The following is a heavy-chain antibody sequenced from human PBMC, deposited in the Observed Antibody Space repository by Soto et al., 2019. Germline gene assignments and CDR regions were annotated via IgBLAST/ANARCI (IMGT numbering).Heavy chain of an antibody. D-gene: IGHD7-27*01. V-gene: IGHV5-10-1*01. Sequence: PGESLKISCKGSGYSFTSYWISWVRQMPGKGLEWMGRIDPSDSYTNYSPSFQGHVTISADKSISTAYLQWSSLKASDTAMYYCARRPPGDGRSYYYGMDVWGQGTTVTVSS. J-gene: IGHJ6*02. CDR3: ARRPPGDGRSYYYGMDV. CDR2: IDPSDSYT. CDR1: GYSFTSYW.